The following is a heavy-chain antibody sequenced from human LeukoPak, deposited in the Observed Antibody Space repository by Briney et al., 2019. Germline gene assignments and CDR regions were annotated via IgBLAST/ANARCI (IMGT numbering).Heavy chain of an antibody. CDR3: ARQRGYSYGSIGY. CDR1: GYTFTGYY. D-gene: IGHD5-18*01. J-gene: IGHJ4*02. CDR2: INPNSGGT. V-gene: IGHV1-2*02. Sequence: ASVKVSCKASGYTFTGYYMHWVRQAPGQGLQWMAWINPNSGGTNYAQNFQGRVTMTRDTSISTAYMELSSLRSEDTAVYYCARQRGYSYGSIGYWGQGTLVTVSS.